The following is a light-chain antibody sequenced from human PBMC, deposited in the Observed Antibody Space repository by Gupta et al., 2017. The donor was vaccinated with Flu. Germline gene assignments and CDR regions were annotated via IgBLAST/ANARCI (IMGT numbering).Light chain of an antibody. CDR1: QGINNK. V-gene: IGKV1-9*01. CDR2: AVS. J-gene: IGKJ1*01. CDR3: QELSNYART. Sequence: PSFLSASVGDRVTIAVRASQGINNKLAWYQEKPGRAPKLLIYAVSVARSGVPSRHSRCGSGREFTLTMRSLRPKDFATEFSQELSNYARTFGQGTKVEI.